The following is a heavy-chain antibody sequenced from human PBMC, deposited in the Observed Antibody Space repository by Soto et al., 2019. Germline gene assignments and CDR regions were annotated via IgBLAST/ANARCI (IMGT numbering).Heavy chain of an antibody. CDR2: IYDSGST. CDR1: SGSISSSNW. J-gene: IGHJ5*02. CDR3: ARFSGRRGAVWFDP. V-gene: IGHV4-4*02. Sequence: PSETLSLTCAVSSGSISSSNWWSWVRQPPGKGLEWIGEIYDSGSTNYNPSLKSRVTISVDKSKNQFTLKLSSVTAADTAVYYCARFSGRRGAVWFDPWGQGTLVTVSS. D-gene: IGHD1-1*01.